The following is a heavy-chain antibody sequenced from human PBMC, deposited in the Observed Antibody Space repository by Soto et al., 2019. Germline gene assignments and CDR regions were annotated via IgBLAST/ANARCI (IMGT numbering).Heavy chain of an antibody. CDR2: ITYEGSQI. Sequence: QVQLVESGGGVVQPGRSLRLSCAASGFTFPRFGMHWVRQAPGKGLEWVALITYEGSQIYYADAVKGRFTISRDNGDNTLSLQMDNLSTEDTATYFCAKGRCEMNWANYYGLDVWGQGATVTVSS. D-gene: IGHD7-27*01. CDR3: AKGRCEMNWANYYGLDV. J-gene: IGHJ6*02. V-gene: IGHV3-30*18. CDR1: GFTFPRFG.